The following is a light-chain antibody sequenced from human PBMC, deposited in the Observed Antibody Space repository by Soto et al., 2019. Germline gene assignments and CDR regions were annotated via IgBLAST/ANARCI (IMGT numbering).Light chain of an antibody. Sequence: DIQMTQSPSTLSASVGDRVTITCRASQGLNNYLAWYQQKPGKAPKLLIYDASTLERGVPSRFSGTGSGTEFTLTISSLQPDDSETYYCQQYYRSSITFGQGTRLEIK. J-gene: IGKJ5*01. CDR1: QGLNNY. CDR2: DAS. CDR3: QQYYRSSIT. V-gene: IGKV1-5*01.